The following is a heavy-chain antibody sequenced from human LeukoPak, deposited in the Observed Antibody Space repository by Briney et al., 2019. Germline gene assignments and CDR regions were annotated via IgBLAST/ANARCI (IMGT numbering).Heavy chain of an antibody. Sequence: SETLSLTCSVSGDSITGYSWSWTRQTPGRGLEWIGYIYYNGDTHYNPSLNSRLSMSVDTPKKQFSLKLSSVTAADTAVYYCARSGYSYGADAVDIWGQGTMVTVSS. CDR3: ARSGYSYGADAVDI. CDR1: GDSITGYS. CDR2: IYYNGDT. D-gene: IGHD5-18*01. V-gene: IGHV4-59*01. J-gene: IGHJ3*02.